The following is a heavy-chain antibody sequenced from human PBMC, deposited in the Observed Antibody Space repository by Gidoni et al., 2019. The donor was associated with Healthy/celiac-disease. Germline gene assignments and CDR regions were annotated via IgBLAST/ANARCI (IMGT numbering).Heavy chain of an antibody. J-gene: IGHJ1*01. CDR2: INWNGGST. V-gene: IGHV3-20*04. CDR3: ARDHSSSWNEYFQH. D-gene: IGHD6-13*01. CDR1: GSTLDDYG. Sequence: EVQLVESGGGVVRPGGSLRLSCAAPGSTLDDYGMSWVRQAPGKGLEWVSGINWNGGSTGYADSVKGRFTISRDNAKNSLYLQMNSLRAEDTALYYCARDHSSSWNEYFQHWGQGTLVTVSS.